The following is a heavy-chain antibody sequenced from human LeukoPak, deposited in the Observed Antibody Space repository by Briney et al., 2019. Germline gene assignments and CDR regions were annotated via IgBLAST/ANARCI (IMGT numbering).Heavy chain of an antibody. V-gene: IGHV1-2*02. J-gene: IGHJ4*02. CDR1: GYTFTGYY. D-gene: IGHD1-26*01. CDR2: INLNSGGT. CDR3: ASSIVGATIFAY. Sequence: ASVKVSCKASGYTFTGYYMHWVRQAPGQGLEWMGWINLNSGGTNYVQKFQGRVTMTRDTSISTAYMELSRLRSDDTAVYYCASSIVGATIFAYWGQGTLVTVSS.